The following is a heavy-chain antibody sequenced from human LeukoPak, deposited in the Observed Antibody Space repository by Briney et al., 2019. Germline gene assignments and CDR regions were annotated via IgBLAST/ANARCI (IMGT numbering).Heavy chain of an antibody. D-gene: IGHD6-19*01. CDR2: IIPIFGTA. CDR3: ASGGIAVAASYYYYGMDV. J-gene: IGHJ6*04. Sequence: GASVTVSCTASGGTFSSYAISWVRQAPGPGLEWMGGIIPIFGTANYAQKFQGRVTITADESTSTAYMELSSLRSEDTAVYYCASGGIAVAASYYYYGMDVWGKGTTVTVSS. CDR1: GGTFSSYA. V-gene: IGHV1-69*01.